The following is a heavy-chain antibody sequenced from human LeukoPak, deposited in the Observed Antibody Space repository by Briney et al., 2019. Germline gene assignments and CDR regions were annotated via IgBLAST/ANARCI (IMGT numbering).Heavy chain of an antibody. CDR2: IYHSGST. J-gene: IGHJ5*02. V-gene: IGHV4-30-2*01. Sequence: SETLSLACAVSGGSISSGGYSWSWIRQPPGKGLEWIGYIYHSGSTYYNPSLKSRVTISVDRSKSQFSLKLSSVTAADTAVYYCARERLYCSSTSCPGSWFDPWGQGTLVTVSS. CDR1: GGSISSGGYS. CDR3: ARERLYCSSTSCPGSWFDP. D-gene: IGHD2-2*01.